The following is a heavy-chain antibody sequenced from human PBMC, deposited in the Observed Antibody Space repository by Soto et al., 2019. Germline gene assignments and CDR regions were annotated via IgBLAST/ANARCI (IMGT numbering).Heavy chain of an antibody. CDR2: IIPLFGTE. V-gene: IGHV1-69*06. CDR1: GGSFSTYA. J-gene: IGHJ4*01. CDR3: ATGFWSGPIAPDFDY. Sequence: QVHLVQSGAEVKKPGSSVKVSCKASGGSFSTYAINWLRQAPGQGLEWMGGIIPLFGTENYAQNFQDRFTFTADKSTTTAYMEVRRLRSEDTAVYYCATGFWSGPIAPDFDYWGQGTLVTVSS. D-gene: IGHD3-3*01.